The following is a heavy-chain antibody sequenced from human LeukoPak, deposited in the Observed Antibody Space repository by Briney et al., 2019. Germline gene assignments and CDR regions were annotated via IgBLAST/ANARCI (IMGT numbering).Heavy chain of an antibody. CDR3: ARVDGPDSSGYPYDY. Sequence: PSETLSLTCTVSGGSISSYYWSWIRQPPGKGLEWIGYIYYSGSTNHNPSLKSRVTISVDTSKNQFSLKLSSVTAADTAVYYCARVDGPDSSGYPYDYWGQGTLVTVSS. D-gene: IGHD3-22*01. CDR1: GGSISSYY. CDR2: IYYSGST. V-gene: IGHV4-59*01. J-gene: IGHJ4*02.